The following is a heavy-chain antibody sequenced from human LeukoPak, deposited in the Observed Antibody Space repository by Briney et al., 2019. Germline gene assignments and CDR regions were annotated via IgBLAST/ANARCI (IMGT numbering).Heavy chain of an antibody. CDR1: GYTFTGYY. D-gene: IGHD3-10*01. CDR2: INPNSGGT. J-gene: IGHJ5*02. CDR3: ARSPHYYGSGSSNGP. Sequence: ASVKVSCKASGYTFTGYYMHWVRQAPGQGLEWMGWINPNSGGTNYAQKFQGRVTMTRDTSISTAYMELSRLRSDDTAVYYCARSPHYYGSGSSNGPWGQGTLVTVSP. V-gene: IGHV1-2*02.